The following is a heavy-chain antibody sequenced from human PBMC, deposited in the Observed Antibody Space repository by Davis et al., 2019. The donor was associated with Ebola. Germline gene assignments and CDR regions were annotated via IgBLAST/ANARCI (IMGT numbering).Heavy chain of an antibody. Sequence: AASVKVSCKASGYTFTSYDVNWVRQAPGQGLEWMGWMNPNSGNTGYAQKFQGRVTMTRDTSISTAYMELISLRSEDAAVYYRAIKTRHQDYRGQGTLVTVSS. D-gene: IGHD2-2*01. CDR2: MNPNSGNT. J-gene: IGHJ4*02. CDR3: AIKTRHQDY. V-gene: IGHV1-8*01. CDR1: GYTFTSYD.